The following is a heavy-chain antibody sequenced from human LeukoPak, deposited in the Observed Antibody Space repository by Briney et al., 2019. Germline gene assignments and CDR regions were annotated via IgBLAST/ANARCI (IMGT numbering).Heavy chain of an antibody. V-gene: IGHV1-8*03. CDR3: ARAHPVLRLYGSSCYSFDS. CDR2: MNPNSCKT. Sequence: ASVKVSCKASGYTFTNYDINWVRQATGQGREWMGWMNPNSCKTGYAQKFQGRVTITRNNSISTAYIELSSLSSEDTAVYYCARAHPVLRLYGSSCYSFDSWGQGNLVTVSS. J-gene: IGHJ4*02. CDR1: GYTFTNYD. D-gene: IGHD6-13*01.